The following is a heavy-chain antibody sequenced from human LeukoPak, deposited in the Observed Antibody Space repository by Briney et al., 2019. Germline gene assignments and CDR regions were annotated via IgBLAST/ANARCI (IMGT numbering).Heavy chain of an antibody. D-gene: IGHD3-22*01. V-gene: IGHV3-74*01. CDR2: IKSDGST. Sequence: PGGSLRLSCAASGFTFSTYWMHWVRQAPGKGLVWVSRIKSDGSTNYADSVKGRFTISGDNAKNTLSLQMNSLRPEDTGVYYCARAPSEIGGYYPEYFRHWGQGTLVTVSS. CDR1: GFTFSTYW. CDR3: ARAPSEIGGYYPEYFRH. J-gene: IGHJ1*01.